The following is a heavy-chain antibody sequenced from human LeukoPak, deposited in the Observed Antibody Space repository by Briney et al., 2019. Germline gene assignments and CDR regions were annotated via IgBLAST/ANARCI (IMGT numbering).Heavy chain of an antibody. CDR1: GYTFTSYA. CDR2: INAGNGNT. Sequence: ASVKVSCKASGYTFTSYAMHWVRQAPGQRLEWMGWINAGNGNTKYSQKFQGRVTITRDTSASTANMELSSLRSEDTAVYYCARDLLAAAQIFDYWGQGTLVTVSS. J-gene: IGHJ4*02. V-gene: IGHV1-3*01. D-gene: IGHD6-13*01. CDR3: ARDLLAAAQIFDY.